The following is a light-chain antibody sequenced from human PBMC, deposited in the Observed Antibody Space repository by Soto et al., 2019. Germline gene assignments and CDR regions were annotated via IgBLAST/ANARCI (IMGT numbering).Light chain of an antibody. CDR2: GVS. CDR1: QSVSSIF. J-gene: IGKJ5*01. Sequence: EIVLTQSPGTLSLSPGERATLSCRASQSVSSIFLAWYQQKPGQSPRVLIYGVSRRATGIPDRFSGSGSATDFTLTISRLEPEDFAVYYCQQYGSIPITFGQGTRLEIK. V-gene: IGKV3-20*01. CDR3: QQYGSIPIT.